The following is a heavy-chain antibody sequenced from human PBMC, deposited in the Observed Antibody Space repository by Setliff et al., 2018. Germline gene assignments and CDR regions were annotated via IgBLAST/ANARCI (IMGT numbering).Heavy chain of an antibody. D-gene: IGHD2-21*01. CDR1: GGSITESF. V-gene: IGHV4-4*07. CDR2: IYTTGNT. Sequence: SETLSLTCTVSGGSITESFWSWIRQPAGKGLEWIGRIYTTGNTNYNPPLKSRVTISVDTSKKQFSLMLTSVTAADTAVYYCARYIPSAGCFDPWGQGALVTVSS. CDR3: ARYIPSAGCFDP. J-gene: IGHJ5*02.